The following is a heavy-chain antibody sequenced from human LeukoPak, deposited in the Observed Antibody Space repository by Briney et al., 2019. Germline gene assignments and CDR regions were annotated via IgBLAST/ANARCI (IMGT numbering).Heavy chain of an antibody. D-gene: IGHD3-10*01. V-gene: IGHV3-7*03. Sequence: GVSLRLSCAASGFICSSYWMSCLPQAPGEGLVCLTNIKQDESDKHYMLSVKGRFTISRDNAKHSLYLKMNSLRAEDTAVYYCARVSTGYGSGSYLYGMDVWGQGTTVTVSS. CDR2: IKQDESDK. CDR3: ARVSTGYGSGSYLYGMDV. CDR1: GFICSSYW. J-gene: IGHJ6*02.